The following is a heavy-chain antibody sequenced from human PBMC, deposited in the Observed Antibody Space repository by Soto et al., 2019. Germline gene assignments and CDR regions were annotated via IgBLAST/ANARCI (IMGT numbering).Heavy chain of an antibody. V-gene: IGHV4-59*08. CDR3: ARHPGRFLEWLSDFSWFDP. Sequence: SETLSLTCTVSGGSISSYYWSWTRQPPWKGLEWIGYIYYSGSTNYNPSLKSRVTISVDTSKNQFSLKLSSVTAADTAVYYCARHPGRFLEWLSDFSWFDPWGQGTLVTVSS. D-gene: IGHD3-3*01. J-gene: IGHJ5*02. CDR1: GGSISSYY. CDR2: IYYSGST.